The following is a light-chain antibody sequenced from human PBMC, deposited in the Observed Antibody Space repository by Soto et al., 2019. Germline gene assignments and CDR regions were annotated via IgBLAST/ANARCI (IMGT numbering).Light chain of an antibody. J-gene: IGKJ1*01. CDR2: LGS. CDR1: QSLLHSNGYNY. Sequence: DIVMTQSPLSLPVTPGEPASISCRSSQSLLHSNGYNYLDWYLQKPGQSPQLLIYLGSHRASGVPDRFSGSGSSRDFTLKISRVGAEYFGVYYCMQVLQTPPRFGRATKVEIK. V-gene: IGKV2-28*01. CDR3: MQVLQTPPR.